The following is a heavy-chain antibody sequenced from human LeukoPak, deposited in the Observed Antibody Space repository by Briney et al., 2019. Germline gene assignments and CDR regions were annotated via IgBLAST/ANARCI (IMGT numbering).Heavy chain of an antibody. D-gene: IGHD6-19*01. J-gene: IGHJ5*02. CDR1: GGSISSSSYY. CDR3: ALAVAFWFDL. V-gene: IGHV4-39*01. Sequence: SETLSLTCTVSGGSISSSSYYWGWIRQPPGKGLEWIGSIYYSGSTYYNPSLKSRVTISVDTSKNQFSLKLSSVTAADTAVYYCALAVAFWFDLWGQGTLVTVSS. CDR2: IYYSGST.